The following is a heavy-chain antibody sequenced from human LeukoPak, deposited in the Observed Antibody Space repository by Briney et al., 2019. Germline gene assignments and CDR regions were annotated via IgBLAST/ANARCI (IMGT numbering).Heavy chain of an antibody. Sequence: GESLKISCKGSGYSFTSYWIGWVRQMPGKGLEWMGIIYPGDSDTTYSPSFQGQVTISADKSISTAYLQWSSLKASDTAMYYCARRDGYCSSTSCYADYYYGMDVWGQGTTVTVSS. D-gene: IGHD2-2*01. V-gene: IGHV5-51*01. J-gene: IGHJ6*02. CDR3: ARRDGYCSSTSCYADYYYGMDV. CDR1: GYSFTSYW. CDR2: IYPGDSDT.